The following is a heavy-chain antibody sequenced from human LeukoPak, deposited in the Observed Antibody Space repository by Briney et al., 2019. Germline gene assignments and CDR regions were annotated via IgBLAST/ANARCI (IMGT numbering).Heavy chain of an antibody. CDR2: IYYSGST. CDR1: GGSISSYY. J-gene: IGHJ4*02. V-gene: IGHV4-59*01. Sequence: SETLSLTCTVSGGSISSYYWSWIRQPPGKGLEWVGYIYYSGSTNYNPSLKSRVTISVDTSKNQFSLKLSSVTAADTAVYYCARGQYDYVWGSYSIGYFDYWGQGTLVTVSS. CDR3: ARGQYDYVWGSYSIGYFDY. D-gene: IGHD3-16*01.